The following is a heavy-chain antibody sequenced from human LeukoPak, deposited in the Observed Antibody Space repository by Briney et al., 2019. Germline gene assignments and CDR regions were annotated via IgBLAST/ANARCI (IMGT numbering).Heavy chain of an antibody. CDR1: GYTFTSYD. D-gene: IGHD3-16*01. J-gene: IGHJ5*02. CDR3: ARRGRSGWFDP. V-gene: IGHV1-8*03. CDR2: MNPNSGNT. Sequence: VASVKVSCKASGYTFTSYDINWVRQAPGQGLEWMGWMNPNSGNTGYAQKFQGRVTITRNTSISTAYMELSSLRSEDTAVYYCARRGRSGWFDPWGQGTLVTVSS.